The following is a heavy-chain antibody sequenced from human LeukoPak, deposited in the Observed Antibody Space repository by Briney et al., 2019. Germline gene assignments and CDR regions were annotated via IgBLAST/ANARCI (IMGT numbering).Heavy chain of an antibody. CDR3: ARARDIWVISYFDY. CDR2: IRNVGNDK. CDR1: GFTFDCCG. D-gene: IGHD3-22*01. Sequence: GGSLRLSCAASGFTFDCCGMHWVRQAPGKGLEWVAFIRNVGNDKYYADSVKGRFFISRDNSKNTLSLQMNSLRVEDTAVYYCARARDIWVISYFDYWGQGTLVTVSS. J-gene: IGHJ4*02. V-gene: IGHV3-30*02.